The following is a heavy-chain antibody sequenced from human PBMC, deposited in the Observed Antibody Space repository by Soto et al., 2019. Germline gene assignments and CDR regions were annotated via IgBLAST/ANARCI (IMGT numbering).Heavy chain of an antibody. J-gene: IGHJ3*02. V-gene: IGHV1-18*01. CDR2: ISAYNGNT. CDR3: AKTFYDILIVYYRDQPWLPFDI. Sequence: ASVKVSCKASGYTFTSYGISWVRQAPGQGLEWMGWISAYNGNTNYAQKPQGRVTMTTDTSTSTAYMELRSLRSDDTAEYYCAKTFYDILIVYYRDQPWLPFDIGGKGKMVTFS. D-gene: IGHD3-9*01. CDR1: GYTFTSYG.